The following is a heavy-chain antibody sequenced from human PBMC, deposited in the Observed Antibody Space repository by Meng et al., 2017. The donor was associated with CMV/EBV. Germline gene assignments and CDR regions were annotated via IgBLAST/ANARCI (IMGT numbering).Heavy chain of an antibody. CDR3: AKEGGTGTTHFDY. CDR1: GFTVSSYG. Sequence: ASGFTVSSYGMHWGRQAPGKGLEWVAVIWYDGSNKYYADSVKGRFTISRDNSKNTLYLQMNSLRAEDTAVYYCAKEGGTGTTHFDYWGQGTLVTVSS. V-gene: IGHV3-33*06. D-gene: IGHD1-7*01. CDR2: IWYDGSNK. J-gene: IGHJ4*02.